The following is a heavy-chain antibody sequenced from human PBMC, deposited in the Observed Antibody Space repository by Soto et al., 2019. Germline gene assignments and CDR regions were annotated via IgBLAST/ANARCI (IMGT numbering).Heavy chain of an antibody. CDR2: IIPILGIT. J-gene: IGHJ6*02. CDR1: GSTFSSYT. CDR3: ARRRYCGADCYSKFYYGMDV. D-gene: IGHD2-21*02. Sequence: SVTVSCTASGSTFSSYTVNWVRQAPGQGLEWIGRIIPILGITNYARRFQGRVTITADRSTNTAYMELTSLTSEDTAVYYCARRRYCGADCYSKFYYGMDVWGQGTTVTVSS. V-gene: IGHV1-69*02.